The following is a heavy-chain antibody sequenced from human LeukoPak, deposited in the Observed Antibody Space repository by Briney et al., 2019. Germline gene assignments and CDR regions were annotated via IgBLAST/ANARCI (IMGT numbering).Heavy chain of an antibody. CDR2: ISYDGSSK. CDR3: ARGQYNMDV. D-gene: IGHD4-11*01. CDR1: GFTFSTYA. Sequence: GGSLRLSCAASGFTFSTYAMHWVRQAPGKGLEWVAVISYDGSSKYYTDSVKGRFTISRDNSKNTLYLQMNSLRAKDTAVYYCARGQYNMDVWGKGTTVTVPS. V-gene: IGHV3-30*04. J-gene: IGHJ6*03.